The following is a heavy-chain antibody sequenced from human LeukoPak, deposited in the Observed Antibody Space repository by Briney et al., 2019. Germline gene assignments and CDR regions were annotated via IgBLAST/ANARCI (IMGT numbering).Heavy chain of an antibody. J-gene: IGHJ4*02. Sequence: SETLSLTCTVSGGSIRSSSYYWGWIRQPPGKGLEWIGSIYYSGSTYYNPSLKSRVTISVDTSKNQFSLKLSSVTAADTAVYYCARSSTFYFDYWGQGTLVTVSS. CDR1: GGSIRSSSYY. CDR3: ARSSTFYFDY. CDR2: IYYSGST. D-gene: IGHD3-3*02. V-gene: IGHV4-39*01.